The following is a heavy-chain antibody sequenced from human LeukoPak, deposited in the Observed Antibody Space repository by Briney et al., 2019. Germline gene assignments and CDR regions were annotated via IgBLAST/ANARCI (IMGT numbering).Heavy chain of an antibody. D-gene: IGHD5-18*01. Sequence: SVKVSCKASGYTFTYRYLHWVRPAPGQALEWMGWITPFNGNTNYAQKFQGRVTMTRDMSTSTVYMELSSLRSEDTAVYYCARETPGYSYGGEIYFDYWGQGTLVTVSS. J-gene: IGHJ4*02. CDR3: ARETPGYSYGGEIYFDY. V-gene: IGHV1-45*02. CDR1: GYTFTYRY. CDR2: ITPFNGNT.